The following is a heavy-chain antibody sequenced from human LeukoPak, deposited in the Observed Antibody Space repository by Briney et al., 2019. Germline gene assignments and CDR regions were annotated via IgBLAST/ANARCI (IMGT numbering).Heavy chain of an antibody. CDR2: ISGSGGST. V-gene: IGHV3-23*01. Sequence: GGSLRLSCAASGFTFSSYAMSWVRQAPGKGLEWVSAISGSGGSTYYADSVKGRFTISRDNAKNSLYLQMNSLRAEDTAVYYCARDPTSLLTYYYDSSGHHWGQGTLVTVSS. CDR1: GFTFSSYA. D-gene: IGHD3-22*01. J-gene: IGHJ5*02. CDR3: ARDPTSLLTYYYDSSGHH.